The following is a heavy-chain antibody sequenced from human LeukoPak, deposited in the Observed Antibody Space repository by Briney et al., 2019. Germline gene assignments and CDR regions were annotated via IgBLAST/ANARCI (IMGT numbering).Heavy chain of an antibody. CDR2: IYYSGST. V-gene: IGHV4-59*01. CDR3: ARREINKFDP. D-gene: IGHD1-26*01. J-gene: IGHJ5*02. CDR1: GGSISSYY. Sequence: NPSETLSLTCTVSGGSISSYYWSWIRQPPGKGLEWIGYIYYSGSTNYNPSLKSRVTISVDTSKNQFSLKLSSETAADTAVYYCARREINKFDPWGQGTLVTVSS.